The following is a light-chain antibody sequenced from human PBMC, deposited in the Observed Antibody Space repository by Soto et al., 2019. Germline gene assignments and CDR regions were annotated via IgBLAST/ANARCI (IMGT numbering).Light chain of an antibody. CDR2: GAS. V-gene: IGKV1-39*01. CDR3: QQSHSSPRT. J-gene: IGKJ1*01. Sequence: DIQMTQSPSSLSASVGDRITITCRASQTISRYLNWYQQKPGTAPKLLIYGASSLQSGIPSRFSGSGSGTDFTLTINSLHPEDFGIYYCQQSHSSPRTFGQGTTV. CDR1: QTISRY.